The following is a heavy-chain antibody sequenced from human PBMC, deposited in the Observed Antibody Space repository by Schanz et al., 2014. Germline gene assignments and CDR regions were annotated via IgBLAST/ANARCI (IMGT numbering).Heavy chain of an antibody. CDR3: ARDRGYCSGGSCLTFDY. V-gene: IGHV3-21*05. D-gene: IGHD2-15*01. CDR2: ISSGSSYA. Sequence: DVQLVESGGGVVQPGRSLRLSCAASGFTFSSYGMHWVRQAPGKGLEWVSDISSGSSYANYADSVKGRFTISRDNAKNSLYLQMNSLRAEDTAVYYCARDRGYCSGGSCLTFDYWGQGTLVTVSS. J-gene: IGHJ4*02. CDR1: GFTFSSYG.